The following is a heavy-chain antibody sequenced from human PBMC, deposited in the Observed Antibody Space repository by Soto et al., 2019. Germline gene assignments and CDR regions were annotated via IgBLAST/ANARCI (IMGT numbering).Heavy chain of an antibody. CDR3: AKSGEGVDY. D-gene: IGHD3-10*01. CDR2: ISYDGSNK. J-gene: IGHJ4*02. CDR1: GFTFSSYG. Sequence: GGSLRLSCAAAGFTFSSYGMHWVRQAPGRGLEWVAVISYDGSNKYYADSVKGRFTISRDNSKNTLYLQMNSLRAEDTAVYYCAKSGEGVDYWGQGTLVTAPQ. V-gene: IGHV3-30*18.